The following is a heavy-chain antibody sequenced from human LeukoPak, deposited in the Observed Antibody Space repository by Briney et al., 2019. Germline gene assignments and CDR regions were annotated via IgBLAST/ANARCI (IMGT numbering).Heavy chain of an antibody. CDR1: GYSISSGYY. D-gene: IGHD1-26*01. J-gene: IGHJ4*02. CDR3: EKNESEVGAFSPLFSLIDY. V-gene: IGHV4-61*01. CDR2: IYYSGST. Sequence: SETLSLTCTVSGYSISSGYYWSWIRQPPGKGLEWIGDIYYSGSTNYTPSLKSRATISVETPKNQFSLKLSSVIAADTAVYFCEKNESEVGAFSPLFSLIDYWGQGTLVTVSS.